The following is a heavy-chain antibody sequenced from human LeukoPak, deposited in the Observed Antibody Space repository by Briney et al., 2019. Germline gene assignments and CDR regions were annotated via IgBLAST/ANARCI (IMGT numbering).Heavy chain of an antibody. CDR2: IYYSGST. Sequence: SETLSLTCTVSGGSISSYYCSSVRQPPGRGLEWIGYIYYSGSTNYNPSLKSRVTISVDTSKNQYSLKLGSVTAADTAVYYCARSRYGYGWDYFDYWGQGTLVTVSS. D-gene: IGHD5-18*01. CDR3: ARSRYGYGWDYFDY. V-gene: IGHV4-59*01. CDR1: GGSISSYY. J-gene: IGHJ4*02.